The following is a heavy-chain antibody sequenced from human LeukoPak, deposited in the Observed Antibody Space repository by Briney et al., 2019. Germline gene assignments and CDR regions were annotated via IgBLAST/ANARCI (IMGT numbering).Heavy chain of an antibody. CDR2: ISSSSSYI. D-gene: IGHD3-9*01. J-gene: IGHJ4*02. CDR1: GFTFTSYS. V-gene: IGHV3-21*01. CDR3: ARLYDILTGAFDY. Sequence: GGSLRLSCAASGFTFTSYSMNWVRQAPGKGLEWVSSISSSSSYIYYADSVEGRFTISRDNAKNSLYLQMSSLRAEDTAIYYCARLYDILTGAFDYWGQGTLVTVSS.